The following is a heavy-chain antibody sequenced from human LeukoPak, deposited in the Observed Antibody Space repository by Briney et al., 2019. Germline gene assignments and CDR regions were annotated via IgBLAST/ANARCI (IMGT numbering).Heavy chain of an antibody. D-gene: IGHD6-13*01. CDR1: GDSVSSNSAT. CDR3: AGSHRSTWYPDC. V-gene: IGHV6-1*01. Sequence: SQTLSLTCAISGDSVSSNSATWNWIRKSPSRGLEWLGRTYYRSKWYNEYAASVKSRTTINPDTSKNQFSLHLNSVTPEDTAVYYCAGSHRSTWYPDCWGQGTLVTVSS. CDR2: TYYRSKWYN. J-gene: IGHJ4*02.